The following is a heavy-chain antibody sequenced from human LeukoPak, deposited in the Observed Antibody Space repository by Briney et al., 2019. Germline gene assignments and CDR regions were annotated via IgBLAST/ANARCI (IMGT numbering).Heavy chain of an antibody. V-gene: IGHV4-39*01. CDR3: ARNRYYYGSGSYGVPNWFDP. CDR1: GGPFSGYY. CDR2: MYYSGST. J-gene: IGHJ5*02. D-gene: IGHD3-10*01. Sequence: SETLSLTCAVYGGPFSGYYWGWIRQPPGKGLKWIGSMYYSGSTYYNPSLKSRVTISVDTSKNQFSLKLSSVAAADTAVYYCARNRYYYGSGSYGVPNWFDPWGQGTLVTVSS.